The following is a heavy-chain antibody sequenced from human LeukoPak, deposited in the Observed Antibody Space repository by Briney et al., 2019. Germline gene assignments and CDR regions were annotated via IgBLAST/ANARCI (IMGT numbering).Heavy chain of an antibody. CDR2: ISSSSSYI. CDR1: GFTFSSYS. CDR3: ARHTYYYDSSGYYTDY. V-gene: IGHV3-21*01. D-gene: IGHD3-22*01. Sequence: GGSLRLSCAASGFTFSSYSMNWVRQAPGKGLEWVSSISSSSSYIYYADSVKGRFTISRDNAKNSLYLQMNSLRAEDTAVYYCARHTYYYDSSGYYTDYWGQGTLVTVSS. J-gene: IGHJ4*02.